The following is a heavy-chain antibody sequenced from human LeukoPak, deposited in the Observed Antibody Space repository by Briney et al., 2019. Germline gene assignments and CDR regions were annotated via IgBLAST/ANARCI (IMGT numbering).Heavy chain of an antibody. CDR3: ARDDLTYDFWSGYDC. CDR2: IYTSGST. J-gene: IGHJ4*02. Sequence: PSQTLSLTCTVSGGSISSGSYYWSWIRQPAGKGLEWIGRIYTSGSTNYNPSLKSRVTISVDTSKNQFSLKLSSVTAADTAVYYCARDDLTYDFWSGYDCWGQGTLVTVSS. CDR1: GGSISSGSYY. D-gene: IGHD3-3*01. V-gene: IGHV4-61*02.